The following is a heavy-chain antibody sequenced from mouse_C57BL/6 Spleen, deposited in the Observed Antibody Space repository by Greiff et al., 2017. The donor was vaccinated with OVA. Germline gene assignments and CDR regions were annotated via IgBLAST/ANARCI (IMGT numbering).Heavy chain of an antibody. CDR1: GFSLTSYG. CDR2: IWSGGST. V-gene: IGHV2-2*01. CDR3: ARKGDGYSSWGMDY. Sequence: VQLQQSGPGLVQPSHSLSITCTVSGFSLTSYGVHWVRQSPGKGLEWLGVIWSGGSTDYNAAFISRLSISKDNSKSQVFFKMNSLQADDTAIYDCARKGDGYSSWGMDYWGQGTSVTVSS. D-gene: IGHD2-3*01. J-gene: IGHJ4*01.